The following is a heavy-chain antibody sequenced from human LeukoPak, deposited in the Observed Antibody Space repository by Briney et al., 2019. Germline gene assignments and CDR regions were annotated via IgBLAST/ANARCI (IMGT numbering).Heavy chain of an antibody. CDR2: FSNSDGTT. V-gene: IGHV3-23*01. CDR1: GFTFSSYA. Sequence: GGSLRLSCAASGFTFSSYAMSWVRQAPGKGPEGVSTFSNSDGTTYYADSVKGRFTISRDDSENTLSLQMNSLRAEDTAVYYCAKATGYLLWGQGTLVTVSS. CDR3: AKATGYLL. J-gene: IGHJ4*02. D-gene: IGHD1-14*01.